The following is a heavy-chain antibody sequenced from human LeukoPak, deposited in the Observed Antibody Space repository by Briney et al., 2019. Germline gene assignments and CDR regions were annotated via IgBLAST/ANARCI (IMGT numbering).Heavy chain of an antibody. V-gene: IGHV3-23*01. Sequence: GGSLRLSCAASGFTFSTYAISWVRQAPGKGLEWVSVISGSVDTAYYADSVKGRFAISRDNSKNTLSLQMNSLRAADTGVYYCATARGDYGQAFDSWGPGTLVTVSS. CDR2: ISGSVDTA. CDR1: GFTFSTYA. J-gene: IGHJ4*02. D-gene: IGHD4/OR15-4a*01. CDR3: ATARGDYGQAFDS.